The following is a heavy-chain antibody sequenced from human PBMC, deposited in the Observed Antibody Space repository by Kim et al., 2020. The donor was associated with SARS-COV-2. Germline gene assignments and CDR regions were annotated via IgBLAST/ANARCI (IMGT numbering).Heavy chain of an antibody. CDR3: AQLKPQSAFDI. Sequence: YYADSVKGRFTISRDNSKNTLYLQMNSLRAEDTAVYYCAQLKPQSAFDIWGQGTMVTVSS. D-gene: IGHD1-1*01. J-gene: IGHJ3*02. V-gene: IGHV3-23*01.